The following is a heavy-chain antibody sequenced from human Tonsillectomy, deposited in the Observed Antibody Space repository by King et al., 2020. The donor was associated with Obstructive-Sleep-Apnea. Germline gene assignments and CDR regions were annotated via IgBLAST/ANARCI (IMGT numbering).Heavy chain of an antibody. J-gene: IGHJ6*02. Sequence: VQLVESGGGLVKPGGSLGISCAASGFTLSDAWMSWVRQLPGQGLEWVGRIRSETDGGTREYAAPVKGRFSISADDSKNTLYLQMNSLTIEDAAVYYCTTADVRLDYSHYYAMDVWGQGTTVTVSS. V-gene: IGHV3-15*05. CDR3: TTADVRLDYSHYYAMDV. D-gene: IGHD3-10*02. CDR2: IRSETDGGTR. CDR1: GFTLSDAW.